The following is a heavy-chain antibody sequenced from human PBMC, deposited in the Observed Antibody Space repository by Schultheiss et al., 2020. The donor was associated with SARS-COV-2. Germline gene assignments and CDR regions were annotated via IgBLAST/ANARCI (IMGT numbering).Heavy chain of an antibody. CDR1: GGSFSGYY. J-gene: IGHJ4*02. D-gene: IGHD6-6*01. V-gene: IGHV4-34*01. CDR2: INHSGST. CDR3: ASSFGQLGFDY. Sequence: SETLSLTCAVYGGSFSGYYWSWIRQPPGKGLEWIGEINHSGSTNYNPSLKSRVTISVDTSKNQFSLKLSSVTAADTAVYYCASSFGQLGFDYWGQGTLVTVSS.